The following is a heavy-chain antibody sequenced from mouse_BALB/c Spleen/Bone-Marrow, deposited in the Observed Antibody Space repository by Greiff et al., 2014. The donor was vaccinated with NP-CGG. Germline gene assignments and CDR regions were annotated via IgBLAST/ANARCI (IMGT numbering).Heavy chain of an antibody. CDR1: GFSLTSYG. D-gene: IGHD1-2*01. CDR2: IWADGST. V-gene: IGHV2-9*02. Sequence: VKLVESGPGLVAPSQSLSISCTVSGFSLTSYGVHWVRQPPGKGLEWLGVIWADGSTNYNSAPTSRLSISKDNSKSQIFLKMNSLQTDDTAMYYCARITTATGAMDYWGQGTSVTVSS. J-gene: IGHJ4*01. CDR3: ARITTATGAMDY.